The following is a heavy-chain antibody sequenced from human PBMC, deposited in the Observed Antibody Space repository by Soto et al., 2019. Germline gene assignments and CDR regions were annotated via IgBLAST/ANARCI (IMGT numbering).Heavy chain of an antibody. Sequence: GGSLRLSCAASGFTFSSYGMHWVRQAPGKGLEWVAVIWYDGSNKYYADSVKGRFTISRGNSKNTLYLQMNSPRAEDTAVYYCAREQQLDGYYYYGMDVWGQGTTVTVSS. CDR1: GFTFSSYG. CDR2: IWYDGSNK. D-gene: IGHD6-13*01. J-gene: IGHJ6*02. V-gene: IGHV3-33*01. CDR3: AREQQLDGYYYYGMDV.